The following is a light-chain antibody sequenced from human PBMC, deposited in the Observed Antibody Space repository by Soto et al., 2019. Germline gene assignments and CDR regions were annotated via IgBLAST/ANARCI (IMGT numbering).Light chain of an antibody. CDR1: SSDVGGYDY. V-gene: IGLV2-14*03. Sequence: QSVLAQPASVYGSPGQSITISCTGTSSDVGGYDYVSWYQHHPGKAPKLMIYDVSNRPSGVSNRLSGSKSGNTASLTISGLQAEDEADYYCSSYTSSSLYVFGTGTKVTVL. CDR2: DVS. J-gene: IGLJ1*01. CDR3: SSYTSSSLYV.